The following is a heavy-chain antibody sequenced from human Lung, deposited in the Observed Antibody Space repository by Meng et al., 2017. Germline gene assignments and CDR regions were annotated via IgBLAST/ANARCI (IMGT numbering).Heavy chain of an antibody. CDR2: INTDGSST. CDR3: GRSDGYIRD. J-gene: IGHJ4*02. V-gene: IGHV3-74*01. D-gene: IGHD5-24*01. CDR1: GFTLSTYW. Sequence: EVQLVESGGGLVQSGGSLRLSCAASGFTLSTYWMHWACQAPGKGLVWVSHINTDGSSTNYADSVKGRFTISRDNAKNTLYLQMNSLRAEDTAVHYCGRSDGYIRDWGQGTLVTVSS.